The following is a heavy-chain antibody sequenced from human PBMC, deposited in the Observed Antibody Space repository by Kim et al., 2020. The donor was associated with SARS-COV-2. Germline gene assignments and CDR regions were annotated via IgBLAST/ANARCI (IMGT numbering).Heavy chain of an antibody. V-gene: IGHV4-34*01. CDR2: INHSGST. Sequence: SETLSLTCAVYGGSFSGYYWSWIRQPPGKGLEWIGEINHSGSTNYNPSLKSRVTISVDTSKNQFSLKLSSVTAADTAVYYCARLRLGIAYWGQGTLVTVSS. CDR3: ARLRLGIAY. J-gene: IGHJ4*02. CDR1: GGSFSGYY. D-gene: IGHD7-27*01.